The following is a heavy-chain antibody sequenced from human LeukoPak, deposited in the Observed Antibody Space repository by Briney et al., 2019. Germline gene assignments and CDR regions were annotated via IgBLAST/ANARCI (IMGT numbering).Heavy chain of an antibody. CDR2: ISTNNGNT. CDR1: GYSFTSQA. CDR3: ARDVPGSIGTTARFDP. Sequence: ASVKVSCKASGYSFTSQAINWVRQAPGQGLEWMGWISTNNGNTNYAQQFQGRVTMTTDTSTSTAYMELRSLKSDDTAVYYCARDVPGSIGTTARFDPWGQGTLVTVSS. V-gene: IGHV1-18*01. D-gene: IGHD1-1*01. J-gene: IGHJ5*02.